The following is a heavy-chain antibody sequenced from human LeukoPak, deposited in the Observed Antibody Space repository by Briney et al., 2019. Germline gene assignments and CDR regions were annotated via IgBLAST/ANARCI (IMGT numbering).Heavy chain of an antibody. Sequence: GGSLRLSCSASGFAFSGFAMGWVRQAPGKGLEWVSSISGSGGNTYYADSVEGRFTVSRDNSKNTLYSQMNSLRAEDTALYYCARGRGGDYVPSRFDYWGQGTLVTVSS. CDR3: ARGRGGDYVPSRFDY. D-gene: IGHD4-17*01. V-gene: IGHV3-23*01. J-gene: IGHJ4*02. CDR2: ISGSGGNT. CDR1: GFAFSGFA.